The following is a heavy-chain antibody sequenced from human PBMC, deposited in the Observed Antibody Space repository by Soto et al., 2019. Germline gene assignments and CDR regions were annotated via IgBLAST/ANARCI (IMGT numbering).Heavy chain of an antibody. CDR1: GFTFSSYA. Sequence: GGSLRLSCAASGFTFSSYAMSWVRQAPGKGLEWVSAISGSGGSTYYADSVKGRFTMSRDNSKKTLYLQMNSLRAEDTAVYYCANQNRHSSSQRIPRYQGEHGMDVWGQGTTVTVSS. D-gene: IGHD6-13*01. CDR3: ANQNRHSSSQRIPRYQGEHGMDV. J-gene: IGHJ6*02. V-gene: IGHV3-23*01. CDR2: ISGSGGST.